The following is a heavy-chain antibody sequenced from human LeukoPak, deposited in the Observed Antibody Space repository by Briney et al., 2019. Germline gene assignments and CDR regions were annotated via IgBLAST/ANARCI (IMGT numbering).Heavy chain of an antibody. CDR1: GGSISSADYY. CDR3: ARVGGASAIEAPQIIDY. Sequence: PSQTLSLTCTVSGGSISSADYYWSWIRQSPGKGLEWIGYIDYRGITYYDPSLKSRVSILVDTSKNQFSLRLSSVTAADTALYYCARVGGASAIEAPQIIDYWGQGTLVTVSS. CDR2: IDYRGIT. J-gene: IGHJ4*02. D-gene: IGHD1-26*01. V-gene: IGHV4-30-4*01.